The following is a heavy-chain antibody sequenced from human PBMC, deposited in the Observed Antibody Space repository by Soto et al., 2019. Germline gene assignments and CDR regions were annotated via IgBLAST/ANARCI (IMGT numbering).Heavy chain of an antibody. CDR2: IKQDGSEK. V-gene: IGHV3-7*01. CDR3: ARDGRLPTPPEFDY. J-gene: IGHJ4*02. D-gene: IGHD1-1*01. CDR1: GFTFSSYW. Sequence: GGSLRLSCAASGFTFSSYWMSWVRQAPGKGLEWVANIKQDGSEKYYVDSVKGRLTISRDNAKNSLYLQMNSLRAEDTAVYYCARDGRLPTPPEFDYWGQGTLVTVSS.